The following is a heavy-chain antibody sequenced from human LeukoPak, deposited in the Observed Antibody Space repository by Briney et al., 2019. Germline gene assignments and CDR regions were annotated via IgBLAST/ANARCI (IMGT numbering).Heavy chain of an antibody. CDR3: ARDLGHTGYDLYDY. J-gene: IGHJ4*02. D-gene: IGHD5-12*01. CDR1: GINFRGYW. CDR2: MKQDGSEK. V-gene: IGHV3-7*01. Sequence: GSLRLSCAVSGINFRGYWMAWVRQAPGKGLEWVANMKQDGSEKYYVDSVKGRFTISRDNAKNSLYLEMNSLRVEDTAVYYCARDLGHTGYDLYDYWGQGTLVTVSS.